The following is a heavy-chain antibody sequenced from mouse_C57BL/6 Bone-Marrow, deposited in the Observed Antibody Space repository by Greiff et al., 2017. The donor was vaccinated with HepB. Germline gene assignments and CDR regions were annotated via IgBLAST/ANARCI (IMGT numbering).Heavy chain of an antibody. Sequence: EVKLVESGGDLVKPGGSLKLSCAASGFTFSSYGMSWVRQTPDKRLEWVATISSGGSYTYYPDSVKGRFTISRDNAKNTLYLQMSSLKSEDTAMYYCATYYSNYEDYWGQGTTLTVSS. CDR1: GFTFSSYG. J-gene: IGHJ2*01. CDR3: ATYYSNYEDY. CDR2: ISSGGSYT. V-gene: IGHV5-6*01. D-gene: IGHD2-5*01.